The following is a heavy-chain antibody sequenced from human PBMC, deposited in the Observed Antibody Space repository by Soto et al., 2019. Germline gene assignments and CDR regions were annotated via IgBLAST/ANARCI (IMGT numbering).Heavy chain of an antibody. J-gene: IGHJ2*01. CDR3: ARCYCSVGSCYTCWHFDL. Sequence: QVQLVQSGAEVKKPGASVRVSCKASGYTFNDYGISWVRQAPGQGLEWMGWIGPYEGVTNPAQTFQGRVTMTVDTSTTTADMELRSLRSDDTALYYCARCYCSVGSCYTCWHFDLWGPGTLVTVTA. D-gene: IGHD2-15*01. CDR2: IGPYEGVT. V-gene: IGHV1-18*01. CDR1: GYTFNDYG.